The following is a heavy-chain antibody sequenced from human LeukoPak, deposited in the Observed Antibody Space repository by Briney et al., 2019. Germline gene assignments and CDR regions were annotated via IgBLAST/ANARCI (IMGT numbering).Heavy chain of an antibody. J-gene: IGHJ4*02. Sequence: SVKVSCKASEGTFSSYAISWVRQAPGQGLEWMGRIIPIFGTANYAQKFQGRVTITTDKSTSTAYMELSSLRSEDTAVYYCARGGGSGSYGFDYWGQGTLVTVSS. V-gene: IGHV1-69*05. CDR3: ARGGGSGSYGFDY. CDR2: IIPIFGTA. D-gene: IGHD3-10*01. CDR1: EGTFSSYA.